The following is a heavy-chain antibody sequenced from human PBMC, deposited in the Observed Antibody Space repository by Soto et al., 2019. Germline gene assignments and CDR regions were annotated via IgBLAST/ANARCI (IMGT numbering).Heavy chain of an antibody. J-gene: IGHJ6*02. Sequence: QVQLVQSGAEVKKPGASVKVSCKASGYTFTSYAMHWVRQAPGQRLEWMGWINAGNGNTKYSQKFQGRVTITRDTSASTADMELSSLRSEDTAVYYCARVAAMVRGVIINHYYYGMDVWGQGTTVTVSS. CDR1: GYTFTSYA. V-gene: IGHV1-3*01. CDR2: INAGNGNT. CDR3: ARVAAMVRGVIINHYYYGMDV. D-gene: IGHD3-10*01.